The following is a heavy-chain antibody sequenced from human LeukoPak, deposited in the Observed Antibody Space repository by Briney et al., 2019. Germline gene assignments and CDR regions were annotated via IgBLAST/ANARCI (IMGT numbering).Heavy chain of an antibody. D-gene: IGHD6-19*01. CDR2: IIPIFGTA. CDR1: GGTFSSYA. CDR3: AREGREYAAWGYSSYKGAFDI. J-gene: IGHJ3*02. Sequence: SVKVSCKASGGTFSSYAISWVRQAPGQGLERMGGIIPIFGTANYAQKFQGRVTITADESTSTAYMELSSLRSEDTAVYYCAREGREYAAWGYSSYKGAFDIWGQGTMVTVSS. V-gene: IGHV1-69*13.